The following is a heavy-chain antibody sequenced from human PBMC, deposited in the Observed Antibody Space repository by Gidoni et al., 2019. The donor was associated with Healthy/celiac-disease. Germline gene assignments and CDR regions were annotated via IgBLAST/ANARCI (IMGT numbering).Heavy chain of an antibody. Sequence: QVQLVQSGAEVKKAGAAGKVSCTGSRYTFTSSAVHWVRRAPGERLVLMGWINDGNGNKKYTQRSQGRVTITGDMNASTAYMELSSLRSEDTAVYCWAGEGKYGDLRGGYFDYWGQGTLVTVSS. CDR1: RYTFTSSA. D-gene: IGHD4-17*01. CDR3: AGEGKYGDLRGGYFDY. V-gene: IGHV1-3*01. CDR2: INDGNGNK. J-gene: IGHJ4*02.